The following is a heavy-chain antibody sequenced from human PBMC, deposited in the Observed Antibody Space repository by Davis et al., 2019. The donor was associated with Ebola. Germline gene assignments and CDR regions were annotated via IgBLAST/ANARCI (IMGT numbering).Heavy chain of an antibody. Sequence: GESLKISCAASGFTFSGSAMHWVRQASGKGLEWVGRIRSKANSYATAYAASVKGRFTISRDDSKNTAYLQMNSLKTEETAVYYCTTTAYYDILTGSRDYWGQGTLVTVSS. D-gene: IGHD3-9*01. CDR3: TTTAYYDILTGSRDY. CDR1: GFTFSGSA. J-gene: IGHJ4*02. CDR2: IRSKANSYAT. V-gene: IGHV3-73*01.